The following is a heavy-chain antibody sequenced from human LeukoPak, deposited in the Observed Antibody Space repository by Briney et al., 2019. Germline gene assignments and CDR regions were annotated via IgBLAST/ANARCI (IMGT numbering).Heavy chain of an antibody. CDR1: GFTVSSNY. CDR2: IYSGGST. D-gene: IGHD5-12*01. CDR3: AKPPGLRRLDP. J-gene: IGHJ5*02. Sequence: GGSLRLSCAASGFTVSSNYMSWVRQAPGKGLEWVSIIYSGGSTFYADSVKGRFTISRDNSKNTLYLQMNSLRAEDTAVYYCAKPPGLRRLDPWGQGTLVTVSS. V-gene: IGHV3-53*01.